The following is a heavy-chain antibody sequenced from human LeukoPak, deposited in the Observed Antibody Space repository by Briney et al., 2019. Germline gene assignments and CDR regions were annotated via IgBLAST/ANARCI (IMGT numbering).Heavy chain of an antibody. D-gene: IGHD6-19*01. CDR3: ARFGSGWYYFDH. V-gene: IGHV4-30-2*01. CDR1: GDSLSSGGYY. CDR2: INHSGST. Sequence: SQTLSLTCTVSGDSLSSGGYYWSWIRQPPGKGLEWIGEINHSGSTNYNPSLKSRVTISVDTSKNQFSLKLSSVTAADTAVYYCARFGSGWYYFDHWGQGTLVTVSS. J-gene: IGHJ4*02.